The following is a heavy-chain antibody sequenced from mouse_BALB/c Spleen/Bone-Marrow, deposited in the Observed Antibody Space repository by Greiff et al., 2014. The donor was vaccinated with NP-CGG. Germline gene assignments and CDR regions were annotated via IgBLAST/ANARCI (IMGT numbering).Heavy chain of an antibody. V-gene: IGHV1-69*02. Sequence: QVQLQQPGAELVKPGAPVKLSCKASGYTFTDYWMNWVKQRPGRGLEWIGRIDPSDSETHDNQKFKDKATLTVDKSSTTAYIQLSNLTSEDSAVYYCARTAYWGQGTLVTVSA. CDR1: GYTFTDYW. CDR3: ARTAY. CDR2: IDPSDSET. J-gene: IGHJ3*01.